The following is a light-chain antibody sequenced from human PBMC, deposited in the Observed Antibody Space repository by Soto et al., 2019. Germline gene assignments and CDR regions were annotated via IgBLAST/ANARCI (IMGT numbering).Light chain of an antibody. CDR3: HQYGGSVFA. CDR1: QRVDNNY. J-gene: IGKJ3*01. CDR2: GAS. V-gene: IGKV3-20*01. Sequence: PGERATLSCRTSQRVDNNYLAWYQQKRGRAPTLLIYGASTRATGIPERFSGSGSGTDFTLTISRLEPEDFAMYYCHQYGGSVFAFGPGTKVDFK.